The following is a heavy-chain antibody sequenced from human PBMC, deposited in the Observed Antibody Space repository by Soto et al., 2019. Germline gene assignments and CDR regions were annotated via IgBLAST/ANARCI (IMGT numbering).Heavy chain of an antibody. CDR2: IYWDNDK. Sequence: QITLKESGPTLVKPTQTLTLTCTFSGLSLTTSGVGVSWIRQPPGKALEWLAVIYWDNDKRFSPSLKTRLTIPRDTSKNQVILTMTNMDPVDRGTYYCSQGGSGSYYGMDVWGQGTTVTVSS. V-gene: IGHV2-5*02. J-gene: IGHJ6*02. CDR1: GLSLTTSGVG. CDR3: SQGGSGSYYGMDV. D-gene: IGHD3-10*01.